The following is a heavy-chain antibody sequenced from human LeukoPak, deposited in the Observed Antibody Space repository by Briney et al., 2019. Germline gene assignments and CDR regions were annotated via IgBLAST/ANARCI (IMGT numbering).Heavy chain of an antibody. CDR1: GGSFSGYY. Sequence: SETLSLTCPVYGGSFSGYYWSWIRQPPGKGLEWIGEINHSGSTNYNPSLKSRVTISVDTSKNQFSLKLSSVTAADTAVYYCASRIAAAGTGIDYWGQGTLVTVSS. CDR3: ASRIAAAGTGIDY. D-gene: IGHD6-13*01. CDR2: INHSGST. J-gene: IGHJ4*02. V-gene: IGHV4-34*01.